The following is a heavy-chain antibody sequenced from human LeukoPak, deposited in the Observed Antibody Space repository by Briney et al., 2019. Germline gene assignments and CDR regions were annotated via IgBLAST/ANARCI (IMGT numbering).Heavy chain of an antibody. CDR2: TLLNGNNN. Sequence: PGGSLRLSCAASGFTFSNYGTHWVRQAPGKGLEWVALTLLNGNNNYYADSVKGRFTISRDNSKNTLYLQMNSLRPEDTAVYSCARDRLEALAGTRGFDYWGQGILVTVSS. D-gene: IGHD6-19*01. CDR1: GFTFSNYG. J-gene: IGHJ4*02. V-gene: IGHV3-30*02. CDR3: ARDRLEALAGTRGFDY.